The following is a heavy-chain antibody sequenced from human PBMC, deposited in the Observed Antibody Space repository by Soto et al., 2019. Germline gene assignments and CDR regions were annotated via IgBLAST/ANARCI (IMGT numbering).Heavy chain of an antibody. D-gene: IGHD3-3*01. CDR1: GFTVSNIY. CDR2: IHSGGKA. Sequence: EVHLVESGGDLVQPGGSLRLSCAASGFTVSNIYMRWVRQAPGKGLEWVSSIHSGGKADYADSVKGSFTISRDNSKKTLHPQMDHLRVEYTALYYSLFWTPPFDYWGQGILVTVSA. V-gene: IGHV3-66*01. CDR3: LFWTPPFDY. J-gene: IGHJ4*02.